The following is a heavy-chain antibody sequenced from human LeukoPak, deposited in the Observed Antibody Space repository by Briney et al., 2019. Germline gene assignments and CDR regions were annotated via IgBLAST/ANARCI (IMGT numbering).Heavy chain of an antibody. D-gene: IGHD5-12*01. J-gene: IGHJ4*02. Sequence: GEPLKISCMGSGYSFTNYWIGWVRQVPGSGLEWMGVIYPSDSDTRYSPSFQGQVTISADKSIDTAYLQWSSLKASDTAMYYCARQRGSGFDFDSWGQGTLVTVSS. V-gene: IGHV5-51*01. CDR3: ARQRGSGFDFDS. CDR2: IYPSDSDT. CDR1: GYSFTNYW.